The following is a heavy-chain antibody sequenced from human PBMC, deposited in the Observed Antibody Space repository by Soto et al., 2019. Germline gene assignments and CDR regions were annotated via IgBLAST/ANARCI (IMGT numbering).Heavy chain of an antibody. V-gene: IGHV3-9*01. J-gene: IGHJ4*02. D-gene: IGHD6-13*01. CDR1: GGTFEDYA. Sequence: SMRHPCTASGGTFEDYAIHRIRQAPGKGLEWVSGISWNSGSIGYADSVKGRFTISRDNAKNSLYLQMNSLRAEDTALYFCAKDRARIAAEVLAYWGKRSLVTVSS. CDR2: ISWNSGSI. CDR3: AKDRARIAAEVLAY.